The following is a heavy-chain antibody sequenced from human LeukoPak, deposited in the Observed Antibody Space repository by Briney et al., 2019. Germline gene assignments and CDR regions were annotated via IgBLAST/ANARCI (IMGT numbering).Heavy chain of an antibody. J-gene: IGHJ4*02. Sequence: PGGSLRLSCAASGFTFSSHGMHWVRQAPGKGLEWVAVIWYDGGNKYYADSVKGRFAISRDNSKNTLYLQMSSLRAEDTAVYYCAGSIAVAGTIDYWGQGTLVTVST. D-gene: IGHD6-19*01. V-gene: IGHV3-33*01. CDR3: AGSIAVAGTIDY. CDR2: IWYDGGNK. CDR1: GFTFSSHG.